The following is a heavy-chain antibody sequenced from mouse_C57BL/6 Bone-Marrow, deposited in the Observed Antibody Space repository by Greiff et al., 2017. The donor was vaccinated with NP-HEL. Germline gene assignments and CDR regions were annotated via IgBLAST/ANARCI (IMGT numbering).Heavy chain of an antibody. Sequence: EVQLQQSGPELVKPGASVKMSCKASGYTFTDYNMHWVKQSHGKSLEWIGYINPNNGGTSYNQKFKGKATLTVNKSSSTAYMERRSLTSEDSAVYYCGGSYYAMDYWGQGTSVTVSS. CDR3: GGSYYAMDY. V-gene: IGHV1-22*01. CDR2: INPNNGGT. CDR1: GYTFTDYN. J-gene: IGHJ4*01.